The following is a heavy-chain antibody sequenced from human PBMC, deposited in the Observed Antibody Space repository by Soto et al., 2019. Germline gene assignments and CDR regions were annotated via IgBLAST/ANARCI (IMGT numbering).Heavy chain of an antibody. CDR1: GGTFSSYR. CDR2: VGPLYRAT. J-gene: IGHJ4*02. CDR3: ARDSGAKLSSS. Sequence: GSSVEISCKASGGTFSSYRINWVRQGPGQGVEWGGGVGPLYRATDYAQKFQGRVTITADVSARTSYMELRSLKSKDTAVYYCARDSGAKLSSSWGQGTRVTVSS. V-gene: IGHV1-69*13. D-gene: IGHD6-13*01.